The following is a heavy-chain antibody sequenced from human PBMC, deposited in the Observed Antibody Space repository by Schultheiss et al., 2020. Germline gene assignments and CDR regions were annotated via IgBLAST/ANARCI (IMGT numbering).Heavy chain of an antibody. CDR1: GFTFSNAW. J-gene: IGHJ6*02. D-gene: IGHD6-13*01. Sequence: GGSLRLSCAASGFTFSNAWMSWVRQAPGKGLEWVAVISYDGSNKYYADSVKGRFTISRDNSKNTLYLQMNSLRAEDTAVYYCARDRVAAAVRVRRNYYYYGMDVWGQGTTVTVSS. CDR3: ARDRVAAAVRVRRNYYYYGMDV. V-gene: IGHV3-30-3*01. CDR2: ISYDGSNK.